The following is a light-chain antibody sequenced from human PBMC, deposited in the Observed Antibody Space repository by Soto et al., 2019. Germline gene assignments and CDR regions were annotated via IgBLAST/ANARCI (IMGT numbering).Light chain of an antibody. V-gene: IGKV3-15*01. CDR2: GAS. J-gene: IGKJ1*01. CDR1: QNVGRN. CDR3: QQYNNRPPRT. Sequence: EIVITQSPATLSVSPGERATLSCRASQNVGRNLAWYQQKPGQAPRLVIYGASTRATGIPARFSGSGSGTEFTLTISSLQSEDFAVYYCQQYNNRPPRTFGQGTKVDIK.